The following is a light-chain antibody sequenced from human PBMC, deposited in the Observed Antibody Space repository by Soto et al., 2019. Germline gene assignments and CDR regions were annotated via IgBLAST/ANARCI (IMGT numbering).Light chain of an antibody. CDR3: QQYGTSPYS. Sequence: EIELTQSPGTLSLSPGERVTLSCRASQSVSTSYLAWDQQKPGQAPRLLIYGASTRATGIPDRFSGSGSGTDFTLTISRLEPEDVAAYYCQQYGTSPYSFGQGTKLEI. V-gene: IGKV3-20*01. J-gene: IGKJ2*01. CDR2: GAS. CDR1: QSVSTSY.